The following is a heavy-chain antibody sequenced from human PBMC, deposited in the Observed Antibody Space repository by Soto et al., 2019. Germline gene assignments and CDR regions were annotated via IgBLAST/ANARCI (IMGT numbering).Heavy chain of an antibody. CDR1: GYTFTGDY. CDR3: ARDSGLVTIFGVVRDPYGMDV. V-gene: IGHV1-2*04. CDR2: INPNSGGT. D-gene: IGHD3-3*01. Sequence: ASVKVSCKGSGYTFTGDYMDWVRQAPGQGLEWMGWINPNSGGTNYAQKFQGWVTMTRDTSTSTAYVELSSLRSEDTAVYYCARDSGLVTIFGVVRDPYGMDVWGQGTTVTVSS. J-gene: IGHJ6*02.